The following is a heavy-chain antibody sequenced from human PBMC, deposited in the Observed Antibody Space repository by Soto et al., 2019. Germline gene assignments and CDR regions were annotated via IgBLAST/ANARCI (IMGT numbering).Heavy chain of an antibody. V-gene: IGHV4-30-2*01. CDR3: AGVNDYGDYFDY. J-gene: IGHJ4*02. CDR1: GGSISSGGYS. CDR2: IYHSGST. D-gene: IGHD4-17*01. Sequence: SETLSLTCAVSGGSISSGGYSWSWIRQPPGKGLEWIGYIYHSGSTYYNPSLKSRVTISVDRSKNQFSLKLSSVTAADTAVYYCAGVNDYGDYFDYWGQGTLVTVSS.